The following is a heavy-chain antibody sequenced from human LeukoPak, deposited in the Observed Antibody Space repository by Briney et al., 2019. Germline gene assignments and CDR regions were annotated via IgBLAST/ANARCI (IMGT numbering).Heavy chain of an antibody. CDR2: ISTSSTYI. J-gene: IGHJ4*02. D-gene: IGHD3-10*01. Sequence: PGGSLRLSCAASRFTFSSYSMNWVRQAPGKGLEWVSSISTSSTYIYYADSVRGRFTISRDNAKNSLYLQMNSLRAEDTAVYYCARDGAGVRGFDYWGQGTLVTVSS. CDR1: RFTFSSYS. V-gene: IGHV3-21*01. CDR3: ARDGAGVRGFDY.